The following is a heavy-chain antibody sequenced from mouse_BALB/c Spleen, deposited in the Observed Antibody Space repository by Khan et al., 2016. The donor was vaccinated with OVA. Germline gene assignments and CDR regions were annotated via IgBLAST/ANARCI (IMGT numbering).Heavy chain of an antibody. CDR3: SREVRLHYYAMYY. D-gene: IGHD2-14*01. CDR2: IYPSDSYS. CDR1: GYTFTNYW. Sequence: QVQLQQPGTELVRPGASVKLSCKASGYTFTNYWINWVKQRPGQGLEWIGNIYPSDSYSNYNQKLKDKATLTVDKSSSQAYMQHSSPTSEDSSVYYCSREVRLHYYAMYYWGQGTSVTVSS. J-gene: IGHJ4*01. V-gene: IGHV1-69*02.